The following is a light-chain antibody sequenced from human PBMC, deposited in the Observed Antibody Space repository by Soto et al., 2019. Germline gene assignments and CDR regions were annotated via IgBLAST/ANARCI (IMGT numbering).Light chain of an antibody. CDR1: QGISNS. J-gene: IGKJ4*01. CDR3: QQYNIYPLT. V-gene: IGKV1-16*02. Sequence: DVQMTQSPSSLSASVGDRVTISCRVSQGISNSLAWFQQKPGKAPKSLIYAASNLQNGVPSKFSGSGSGTDFTLTITSLQPEDSATYYCQQYNIYPLTFGGGTKVEIK. CDR2: AAS.